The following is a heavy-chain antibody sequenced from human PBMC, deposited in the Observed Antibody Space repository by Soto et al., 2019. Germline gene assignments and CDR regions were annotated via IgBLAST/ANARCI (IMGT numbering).Heavy chain of an antibody. CDR2: INPITGGT. V-gene: IGHV1-2*02. J-gene: IGHJ4*02. CDR1: GYTFTSYY. D-gene: IGHD3-22*01. Sequence: QVQLVQSGAEVKRPGASVTVSCKASGYTFTSYYIHWVRQAPGQGLEWMGWINPITGGTNYAPKFQGRVTMTRDTSINTAYMGMSRLRSDDTAVYYCARNYYDSSDRDYLDYWGQGTPVTVSS. CDR3: ARNYYDSSDRDYLDY.